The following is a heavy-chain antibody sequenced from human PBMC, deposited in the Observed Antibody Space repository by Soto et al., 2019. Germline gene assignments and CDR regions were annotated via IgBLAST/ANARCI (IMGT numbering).Heavy chain of an antibody. Sequence: QVQLVESGGGVVQPGRSLRLSCAASGFTFSNYAIHWVRQAPGKGLEWVALISYDGRKEYYADSVKGRFTLYRDNSKNTGYLQMHSLRAEDTAVYYCARDPMNWGERFDYWGRGTLITVSS. J-gene: IGHJ4*02. V-gene: IGHV3-30*04. CDR1: GFTFSNYA. CDR3: ARDPMNWGERFDY. D-gene: IGHD7-27*01. CDR2: ISYDGRKE.